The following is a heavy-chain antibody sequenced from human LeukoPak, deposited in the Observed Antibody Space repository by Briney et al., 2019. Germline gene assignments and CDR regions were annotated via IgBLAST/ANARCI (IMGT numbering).Heavy chain of an antibody. V-gene: IGHV1-18*01. CDR3: ARHGYYGSGSYFPNLFDP. CDR2: ISAYNGNT. Sequence: ASVKVSCKASGYTFTSYGISWVRQAPGQGLEWMGWISAYNGNTNYAQKLQGRVTMTTDTSTSTAYMELRSLRSDDTAVYYCARHGYYGSGSYFPNLFDPWGQGTLVTVSS. D-gene: IGHD3-10*01. CDR1: GYTFTSYG. J-gene: IGHJ5*02.